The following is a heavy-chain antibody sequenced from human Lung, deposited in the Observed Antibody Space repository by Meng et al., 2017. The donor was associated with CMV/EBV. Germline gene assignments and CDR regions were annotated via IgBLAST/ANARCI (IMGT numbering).Heavy chain of an antibody. Sequence: VQRLELGPWLVRLSQTPALTCPVCGNSSSCVNYYWSWFRQTPRKRRQGSGYKHNRGGTYYNPSLVSRLATTTVQSKNQFYPKLLSVAAADAAVVYCGTRVPTTRDDFAVFDFWGQGTLVTVPS. CDR2: KHNRGGT. CDR3: GTRVPTTRDDFAVFDF. CDR1: GNSSSCVNYY. J-gene: IGHJ4*02. D-gene: IGHD1-26*01. V-gene: IGHV4-30-4*08.